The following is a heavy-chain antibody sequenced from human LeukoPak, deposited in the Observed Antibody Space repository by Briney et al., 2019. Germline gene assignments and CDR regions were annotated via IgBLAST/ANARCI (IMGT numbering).Heavy chain of an antibody. J-gene: IGHJ4*02. CDR2: ISYDGSNK. Sequence: GGSLRLSCEAPGFTFSSYGMHWVRQAPSKGLEWVAVISYDGSNKYYADSVKGRFTISRDNSKNTLYLQMNSLRAEDTAVYYCVIDFIALGYDFWRGYYFDLDYWGQGTLVTVSS. CDR1: GFTFSSYG. V-gene: IGHV3-30*03. CDR3: VIDFIALGYDFWRGYYFDLDY. D-gene: IGHD3-3*01.